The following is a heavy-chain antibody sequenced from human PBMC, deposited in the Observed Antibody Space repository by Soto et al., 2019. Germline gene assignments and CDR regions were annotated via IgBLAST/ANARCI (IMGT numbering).Heavy chain of an antibody. CDR1: GFTFSSYS. CDR2: ISSSSSYI. J-gene: IGHJ5*02. V-gene: IGHV3-21*01. CDR3: ARDYNLIDAPTTTGFDT. D-gene: IGHD1-20*01. Sequence: PGGSLRLSCAASGFTFSSYSMNWVRQAPGKGLEWVSSISSSSSYIYYADSVKGRFTISRDNAKNSLYLQMSSLRAEDTAVYYCARDYNLIDAPTTTGFDTWGQETLLTISS.